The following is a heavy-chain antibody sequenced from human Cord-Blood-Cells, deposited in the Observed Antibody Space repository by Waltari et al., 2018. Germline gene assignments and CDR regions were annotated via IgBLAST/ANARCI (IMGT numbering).Heavy chain of an antibody. CDR3: ARKGEYSSSSYAFDI. CDR2: IYYSGST. Sequence: QLQLQESGPGLVKPSETLSLTCTVSGGSISSSSSYWGWIRQPPGKGLEWIGSIYYSGSTYYNPSLKSRVTISVDTSKNQFSLKLSSVTAADTAVYYCARKGEYSSSSYAFDIWGQGTMVTVSS. D-gene: IGHD6-6*01. CDR1: GGSISSSSSY. J-gene: IGHJ3*02. V-gene: IGHV4-39*01.